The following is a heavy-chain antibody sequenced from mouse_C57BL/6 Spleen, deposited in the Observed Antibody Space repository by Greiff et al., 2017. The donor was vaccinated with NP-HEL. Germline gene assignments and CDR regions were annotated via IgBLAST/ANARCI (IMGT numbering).Heavy chain of an antibody. J-gene: IGHJ4*01. Sequence: EVKLVESGGGLVQPGGSLKLSCAASGFTFSDYYMYWVRQTPEKRLEWVAYISNGGGSTYYPDTVKGRFTISRDNAKNTLYLQMSRLKSEDTAMYFCARHVGDYYAMDYWGQGTSVTVSS. D-gene: IGHD4-1*01. CDR3: ARHVGDYYAMDY. CDR1: GFTFSDYY. CDR2: ISNGGGST. V-gene: IGHV5-12*01.